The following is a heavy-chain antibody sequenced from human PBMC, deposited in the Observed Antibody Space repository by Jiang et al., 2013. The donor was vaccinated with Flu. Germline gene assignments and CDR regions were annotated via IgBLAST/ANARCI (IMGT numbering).Heavy chain of an antibody. CDR2: IWYDGSNK. J-gene: IGHJ4*02. V-gene: IGHV3-33*08. D-gene: IGHD6-19*01. CDR3: ARDNVFNSGSYEADY. Sequence: QLLESGGGVVRPGRSLRLSCAASGFTFSNYGMHWVRQAPGKGLEWVAIIWYDGSNKYYADSVKGRFTISRDNSKNTLYLQMNSLGVEDTAMYYCARDNVFNSGSYEADYWGQGTLVTVSS. CDR1: GFTFSNYG.